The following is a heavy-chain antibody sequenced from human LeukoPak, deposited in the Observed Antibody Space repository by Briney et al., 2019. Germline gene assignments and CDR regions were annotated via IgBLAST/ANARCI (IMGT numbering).Heavy chain of an antibody. V-gene: IGHV1-69-2*01. CDR1: GYTFTDYY. Sequence: ASVKISCKVSGYTFTDYYMHWVQQAPGKGLEWMGLVDPEDGETIYAEKFQGRVTITADTSTDTAYMELSSLRSEGTAVYYCATVDYDSSGYYSFDYWGQGTLVTVSS. CDR2: VDPEDGET. D-gene: IGHD3-22*01. J-gene: IGHJ4*02. CDR3: ATVDYDSSGYYSFDY.